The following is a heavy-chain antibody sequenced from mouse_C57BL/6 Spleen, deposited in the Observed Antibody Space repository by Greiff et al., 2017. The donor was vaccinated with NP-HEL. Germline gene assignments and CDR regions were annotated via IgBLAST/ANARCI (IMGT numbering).Heavy chain of an antibody. V-gene: IGHV1-64*01. CDR3: ARSGHYYSNSDWYFDV. CDR2: IHPNSGST. Sequence: QVQLKESGAELVKPGASVKLSCKASGYTFTSYWMHWVKQRPGQGLEWIGMIHPNSGSTNYNEKFKSKATLTVDKSSSTAYMQLSSLTSEDSAVYYCARSGHYYSNSDWYFDVWGTGTTVTVSS. D-gene: IGHD2-5*01. J-gene: IGHJ1*03. CDR1: GYTFTSYW.